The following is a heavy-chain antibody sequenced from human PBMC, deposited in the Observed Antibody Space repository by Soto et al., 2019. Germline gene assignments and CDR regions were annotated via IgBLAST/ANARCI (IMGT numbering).Heavy chain of an antibody. CDR1: GYTFTGYY. Sequence: ASVKVSCKASGYTFTGYYIHWVRQAPGQGLEWMGWINPNSGGTNYAQKFQGWVTMTRDTSISTAYMELSRLRSDDTAVYYCARGKGLELRYYYGMDVWGQGTTVTVYS. J-gene: IGHJ6*02. D-gene: IGHD1-7*01. V-gene: IGHV1-2*04. CDR2: INPNSGGT. CDR3: ARGKGLELRYYYGMDV.